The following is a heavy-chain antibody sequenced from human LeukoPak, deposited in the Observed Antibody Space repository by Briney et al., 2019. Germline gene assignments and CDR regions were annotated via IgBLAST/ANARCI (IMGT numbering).Heavy chain of an antibody. CDR1: GYIFSDYS. J-gene: IGHJ6*02. CDR3: ARRDCRSTSCYNANYGLDV. CDR2: MNPNSGGT. V-gene: IGHV1-2*02. Sequence: ASLKVSCKASGYIFSDYSLHWVRQAPGQGLEWMGWMNPNSGGTNYAQQVQGRVTMTRDTSISTAYMELSRLRSDDTAVYYCARRDCRSTSCYNANYGLDVWGQGTTVTVSS. D-gene: IGHD2-2*02.